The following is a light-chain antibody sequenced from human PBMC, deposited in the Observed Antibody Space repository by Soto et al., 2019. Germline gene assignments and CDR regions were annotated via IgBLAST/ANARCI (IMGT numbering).Light chain of an antibody. CDR2: DAS. J-gene: IGKJ1*01. CDR3: QQYYSLSPWP. V-gene: IGKV1-5*01. CDR1: QSISSW. Sequence: DIQMTQSPSTLSASVGDRVTITCRASQSISSWLAWYQQKPGKAPNLLIYDASSLESGVPSRFSGSGSGTEFTLTISSLQPDDFGIYYCQQYYSLSPWPFGQGTKVDIK.